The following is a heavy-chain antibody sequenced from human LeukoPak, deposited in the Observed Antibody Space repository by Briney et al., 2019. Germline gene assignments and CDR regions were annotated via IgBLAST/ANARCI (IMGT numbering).Heavy chain of an antibody. CDR2: VSGDGGST. D-gene: IGHD6-19*01. CDR3: ATESERSGWYDY. J-gene: IGHJ4*02. CDR1: GFIFDDYA. Sequence: GGSLRLSCAAPGFIFDDYAIHWVRHAPGKGLEWVSLVSGDGGSTFYADSVKGRFTISRDNSKNSLYLQMSSLRSEDTALYYCATESERSGWYDYWGQGTLVTVSS. V-gene: IGHV3-43*02.